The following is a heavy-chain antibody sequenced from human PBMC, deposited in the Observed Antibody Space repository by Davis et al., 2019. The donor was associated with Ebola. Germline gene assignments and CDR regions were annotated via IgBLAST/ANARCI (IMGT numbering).Heavy chain of an antibody. CDR3: ARVRIATLVLDP. V-gene: IGHV3-30*04. D-gene: IGHD3-10*01. CDR1: GFTFNNYV. CDR2: ISYDGKND. J-gene: IGHJ5*02. Sequence: PGGSLRLSCAVSGFTFNNYVLHWVRQVPGKGLEWVAIISYDGKNDFYADSVKGRFTISRDNSKNTLFLQMSSLRVDDTAVYYCARVRIATLVLDPWGQGTLVTVSS.